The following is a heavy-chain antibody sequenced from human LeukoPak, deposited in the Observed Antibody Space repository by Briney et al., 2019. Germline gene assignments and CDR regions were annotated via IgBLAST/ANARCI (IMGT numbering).Heavy chain of an antibody. CDR1: GYTFTSYG. D-gene: IGHD3-22*01. J-gene: IGHJ3*02. CDR3: ARRHYYDTSGYPDAFDI. CDR2: INTYNGNT. V-gene: IGHV1-18*01. Sequence: ASVKVSCKASGYTFTSYGITWVRQAPGQGLERVGWINTYNGNTNYAQTLRDRVTMTTDTSTRTAYMDLRGLRSDDTAVYYCARRHYYDTSGYPDAFDIWGQGTMVTVSS.